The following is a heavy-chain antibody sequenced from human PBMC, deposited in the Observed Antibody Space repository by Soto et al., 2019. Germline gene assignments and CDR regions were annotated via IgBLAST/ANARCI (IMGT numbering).Heavy chain of an antibody. V-gene: IGHV1-18*01. CDR3: ARDLYTEFDCYRNLYAY. Sequence: EWMGWISAYNGNTNYAQKLQGRVTMTTDTSTSTAYMDLRSLRSDDTAVYYCARDLYTEFDCYRNLYAYWGQGTLDLVSS. D-gene: IGHD2-21*02. CDR2: ISAYNGNT. J-gene: IGHJ4*01.